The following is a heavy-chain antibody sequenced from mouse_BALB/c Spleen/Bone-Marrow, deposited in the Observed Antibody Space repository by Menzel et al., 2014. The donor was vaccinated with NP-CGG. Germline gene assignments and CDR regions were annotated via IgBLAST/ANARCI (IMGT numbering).Heavy chain of an antibody. CDR2: IYPGDGDT. CDR3: AFGNYDFDY. V-gene: IGHV1-80*01. J-gene: IGHJ2*01. CDR1: GYAFSSYW. Sequence: QVQLQQSGAELVRPGSSVKISCKASGYAFSSYWMNWVKQRPGQGLEWIGQIYPGDGDTNYSGKFKVKATLTADESSSTAYMQLSSLTSEDSAVYFCAFGNYDFDYWGQGTPLTVSS. D-gene: IGHD2-1*01.